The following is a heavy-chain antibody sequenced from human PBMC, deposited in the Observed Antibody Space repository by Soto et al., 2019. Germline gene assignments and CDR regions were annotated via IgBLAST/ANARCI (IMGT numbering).Heavy chain of an antibody. D-gene: IGHD4-4*01. CDR3: ARHSNRNYGLYYFDY. CDR2: IYYSGST. V-gene: IGHV4-59*08. CDR1: GGSVSSYY. Sequence: SETLSLTCTVSGGSVSSYYWSWSLQSPGKGLEWIGYIYYSGSTKYKPSLKSRVTISVDTSKNQFSLKLTSATAADTAVYYCARHSNRNYGLYYFDYWGLGALVTVSS. J-gene: IGHJ4*02.